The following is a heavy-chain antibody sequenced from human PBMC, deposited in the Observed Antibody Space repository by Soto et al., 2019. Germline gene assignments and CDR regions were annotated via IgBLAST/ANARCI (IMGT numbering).Heavy chain of an antibody. D-gene: IGHD2-2*01. CDR1: GYTLTELS. Sequence: GASVKVSCKVSGYTLTELSMHWVRQAPGKGLAWMGGFDPEDGETIYAQKFQGRVTMTEDTSTDTAYMELSSLRSEDTAVYYCAGIVVVPAAIPGNYYYGMDVWGQGTTVTVSS. CDR3: AGIVVVPAAIPGNYYYGMDV. CDR2: FDPEDGET. V-gene: IGHV1-24*01. J-gene: IGHJ6*02.